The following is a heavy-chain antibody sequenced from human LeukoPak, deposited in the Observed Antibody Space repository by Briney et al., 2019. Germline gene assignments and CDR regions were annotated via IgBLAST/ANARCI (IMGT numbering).Heavy chain of an antibody. CDR3: AKRKESGSYFDY. CDR2: ISGSGGST. D-gene: IGHD1-26*01. Sequence: GGSLRLSCAASGFTFSSYGMSWVRQAPGKGLEWVSAISGSGGSTYYADSVKGRFTISRDNSKNTLYLQMNSLRAEDTAVYYCAKRKESGSYFDYWGQGTLVTVSS. CDR1: GFTFSSYG. V-gene: IGHV3-23*01. J-gene: IGHJ4*02.